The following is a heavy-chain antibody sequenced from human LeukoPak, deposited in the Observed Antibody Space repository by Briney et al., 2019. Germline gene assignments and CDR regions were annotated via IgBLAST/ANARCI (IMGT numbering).Heavy chain of an antibody. V-gene: IGHV3-74*03. CDR3: ARDFFSGSYYYFDY. CDR2: INNDGSST. CDR1: GFPFSPYW. J-gene: IGHJ4*02. D-gene: IGHD1-26*01. Sequence: GGSLRLSCAASGFPFSPYWMHWVRQAPRKGLVWVSRINNDGSSTMYADSVKGRFTISRDNSKNTVYLQMNSLRAEDTAVYYCARDFFSGSYYYFDYWGQGTLVTVSS.